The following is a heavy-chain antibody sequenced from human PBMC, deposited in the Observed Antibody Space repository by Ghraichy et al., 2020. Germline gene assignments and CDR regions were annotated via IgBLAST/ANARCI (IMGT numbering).Heavy chain of an antibody. D-gene: IGHD6-13*01. J-gene: IGHJ4*02. CDR1: GYTFENFG. V-gene: IGHV1-18*01. CDR3: ARDSRSWGDMDY. Sequence: ASVKVSCQTSGYTFENFGLNWVRQGPGRGLEWLGWISVYSGDTKYAQKFQGRLTLSTDTATTTAYLDLASLTSDDTGKYYCARDSRSWGDMDYWGQGTLVTVSS. CDR2: ISVYSGDT.